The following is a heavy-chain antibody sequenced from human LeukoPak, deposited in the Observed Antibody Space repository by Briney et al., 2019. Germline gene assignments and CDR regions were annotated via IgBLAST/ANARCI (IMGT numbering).Heavy chain of an antibody. J-gene: IGHJ4*02. Sequence: PSETLSLTCAVYGGSFSGYYWSWIRQPPGKGLEWIGEINHSGSTNYNPSLKSRVTISVDTSKNQFSLKLSSVTAADTAVYYCARHYAVAATAPFHGWGQGTLVTVSS. CDR2: INHSGST. CDR1: GGSFSGYY. D-gene: IGHD2-15*01. CDR3: ARHYAVAATAPFHG. V-gene: IGHV4-34*01.